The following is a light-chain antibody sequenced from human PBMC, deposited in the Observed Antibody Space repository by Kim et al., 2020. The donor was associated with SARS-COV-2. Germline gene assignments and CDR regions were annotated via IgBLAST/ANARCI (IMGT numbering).Light chain of an antibody. Sequence: EIVLTQSPGTLSLSPGERATLSCRASQSVTSTYLAWYQQYPGQAPRLLIYGTSSRATGIPDRFSGSGSGTDFTLTISRLEPEDFAVYYCQQYGSSPLTFGGGTKVGIK. V-gene: IGKV3-20*01. CDR3: QQYGSSPLT. CDR2: GTS. J-gene: IGKJ4*01. CDR1: QSVTSTY.